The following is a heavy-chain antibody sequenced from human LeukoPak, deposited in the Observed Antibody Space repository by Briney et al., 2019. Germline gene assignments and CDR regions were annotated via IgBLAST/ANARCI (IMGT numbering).Heavy chain of an antibody. D-gene: IGHD3-3*01. J-gene: IGHJ5*02. CDR2: IYHSGST. CDR1: DYSISSGYY. V-gene: IGHV4-38-2*02. Sequence: PSETLSLTCTVSDYSISSGYYWGWIRQAPGKGLEWIGSIYHSGSTFYNPSLKSRVTISVDTSKNQFSLMLNSVTAADTAVYYCARVPHGETIFGVVLYWFDPWGQGTLVTVSS. CDR3: ARVPHGETIFGVVLYWFDP.